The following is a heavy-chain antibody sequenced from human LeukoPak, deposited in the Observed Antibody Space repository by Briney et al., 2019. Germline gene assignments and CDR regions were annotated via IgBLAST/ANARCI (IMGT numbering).Heavy chain of an antibody. Sequence: GGSLRLSCAASGFTFDDYAMHWVRQAPGKGLEWVSGISWNSGSIGYADSVKGRFTISRGNAKNSLYLQMNSLRAEDTALYYCAKDMVRGVITGSLDYWGQGTLVTVSS. J-gene: IGHJ4*02. CDR1: GFTFDDYA. CDR3: AKDMVRGVITGSLDY. D-gene: IGHD3-10*01. CDR2: ISWNSGSI. V-gene: IGHV3-9*01.